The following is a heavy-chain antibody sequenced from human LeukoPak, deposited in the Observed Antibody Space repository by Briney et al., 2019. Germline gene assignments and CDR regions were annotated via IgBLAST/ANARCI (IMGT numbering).Heavy chain of an antibody. J-gene: IGHJ4*02. CDR2: IWYDGSNK. D-gene: IGHD3-22*01. Sequence: GGSLRLSCAAPGFTFSSYGMHWVRQAPGKGLEWVAVIWYDGSNKYYADSVKGRFTISRDNSKNTLYLQMNSLRAEDTAVYYCAREDYYDSSGYYSPQYYFDYWGQGTLVTVSS. V-gene: IGHV3-33*01. CDR1: GFTFSSYG. CDR3: AREDYYDSSGYYSPQYYFDY.